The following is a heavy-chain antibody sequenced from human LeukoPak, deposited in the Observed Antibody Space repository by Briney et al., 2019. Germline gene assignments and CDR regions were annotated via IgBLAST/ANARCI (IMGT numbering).Heavy chain of an antibody. CDR2: ISHDGSNK. CDR3: AKDEDDILTGYYYFQH. Sequence: GGSLRLSCAASGFTFSSYGMHWVRQAPGKGLEWVAVISHDGSNKYYADSVKGRFTISRDNSKNTLYLQMNSLRAEDTAVYYCAKDEDDILTGYYYFQHWGQGTLVTVSS. J-gene: IGHJ1*01. V-gene: IGHV3-30*18. D-gene: IGHD3-9*01. CDR1: GFTFSSYG.